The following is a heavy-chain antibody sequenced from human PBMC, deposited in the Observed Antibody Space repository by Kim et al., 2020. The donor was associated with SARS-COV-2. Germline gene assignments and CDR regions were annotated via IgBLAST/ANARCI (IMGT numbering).Heavy chain of an antibody. J-gene: IGHJ6*02. CDR2: IIPIFGTA. CDR3: ARNDLHYYDFWSGPAEGYYYYYGMDV. V-gene: IGHV1-69*13. Sequence: SVKVSCKASGGTFSSYAISWVRQAPGQGLEWMGGIIPIFGTANYAQKFQGRVTITADESTSTAYMELSSLRSEDTAVYYCARNDLHYYDFWSGPAEGYYYYYGMDVWGQGTTVTVSS. CDR1: GGTFSSYA. D-gene: IGHD3-3*01.